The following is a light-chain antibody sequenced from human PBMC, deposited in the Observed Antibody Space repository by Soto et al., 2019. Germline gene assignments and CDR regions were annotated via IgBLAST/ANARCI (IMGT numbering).Light chain of an antibody. J-gene: IGKJ5*01. CDR3: QQANSFPIT. CDR1: QSISTW. CDR2: AAS. V-gene: IGKV1-12*01. Sequence: DIQMTQSPSTLSASVGDRVTITCRASQSISTWLAWYQQKPGKAPKLLIYAASSLQSGVPSRFSGIGSGTDLTITISSLQPEDFETYYCQQANSFPITFGQGTRLEIK.